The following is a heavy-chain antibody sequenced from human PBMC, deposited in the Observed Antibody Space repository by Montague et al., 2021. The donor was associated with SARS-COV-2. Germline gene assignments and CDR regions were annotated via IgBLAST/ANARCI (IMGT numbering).Heavy chain of an antibody. CDR1: GFTFASYA. V-gene: IGHV3-30-3*01. Sequence: SLRLSCAASGFTFASYAMRWVRQAPGKGLEWVSFISDNGSNKSYADSVKGRFTISRDNSKNTLYLQMNSLRAEDTALYYCASRENYGLGSHFQHWGQGTLVTVSS. J-gene: IGHJ1*01. D-gene: IGHD3-10*01. CDR2: ISDNGSNK. CDR3: ASRENYGLGSHFQH.